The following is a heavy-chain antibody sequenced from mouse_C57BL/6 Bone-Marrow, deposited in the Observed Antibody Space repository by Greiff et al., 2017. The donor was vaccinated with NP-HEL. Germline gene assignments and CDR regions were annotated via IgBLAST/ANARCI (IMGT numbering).Heavy chain of an antibody. CDR1: GYTFTSYW. CDR3: ARLDDYDDGAWFAY. V-gene: IGHV1-55*01. Sequence: VQLQQPGAELVKPGASVKMSCKASGYTFTSYWITWVKQRPGQGLEWIGDIHPGSGSTNYNEKFKSKATLTVDTSSSTAYMQLSSLTSEDSAVYYCARLDDYDDGAWFAYWGQGTLVTVSA. J-gene: IGHJ3*01. D-gene: IGHD2-4*01. CDR2: IHPGSGST.